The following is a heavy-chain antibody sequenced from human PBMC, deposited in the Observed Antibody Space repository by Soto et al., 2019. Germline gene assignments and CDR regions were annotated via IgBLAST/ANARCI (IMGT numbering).Heavy chain of an antibody. J-gene: IGHJ4*02. D-gene: IGHD3-3*01. V-gene: IGHV4-59*01. Sequence: PSETLSLTCTVSGGSISSYYWSWIRQPPGKGLEWIGYIYYSGSTNYNPSLKSRVTISVDTSKNQFSLKLSSVTAADTAAYYCARSGGYDFWSGYYELYFDYWGQGTLVTVS. CDR1: GGSISSYY. CDR3: ARSGGYDFWSGYYELYFDY. CDR2: IYYSGST.